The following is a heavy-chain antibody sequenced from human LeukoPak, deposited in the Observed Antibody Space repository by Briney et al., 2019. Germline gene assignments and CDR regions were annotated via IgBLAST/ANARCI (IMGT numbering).Heavy chain of an antibody. V-gene: IGHV1-69*13. CDR1: GGTFSSYA. Sequence: VASVKVSCKASGGTFSSYAISWVRQAPGQGLEWMGGIIPIFGTANYAQKFQGRVTITADESTSTAYMELSSLRSEDTDVDYCARDYYRNAFDIWGQGTMVTVSS. CDR3: ARDYYRNAFDI. J-gene: IGHJ3*02. CDR2: IIPIFGTA. D-gene: IGHD3-10*01.